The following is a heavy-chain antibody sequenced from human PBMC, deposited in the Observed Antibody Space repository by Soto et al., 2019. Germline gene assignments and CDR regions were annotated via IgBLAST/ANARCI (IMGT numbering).Heavy chain of an antibody. CDR2: IIPIFGTA. CDR3: ARDTLPEAMVNHYFDY. D-gene: IGHD5-18*01. J-gene: IGHJ4*02. Sequence: ASVKVSCKASGGTFSSYAISWVRQAPGQGLEWMGGIIPIFGTANYAQKFQGRVTITADESTSTAYMELSSLRSEDTAVYYCARDTLPEAMVNHYFDYWGQGTXVTVSS. V-gene: IGHV1-69*13. CDR1: GGTFSSYA.